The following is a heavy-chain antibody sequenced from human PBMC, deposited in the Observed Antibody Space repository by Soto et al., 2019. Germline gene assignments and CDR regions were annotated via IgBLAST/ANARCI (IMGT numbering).Heavy chain of an antibody. Sequence: QPGGSLRLSCAASGFTFSSFGMHWVRQAPGKGLEWVSLIWYDGSKKSYGDSVKGRFTISRDNSRNTVYLQIMNSLRADDTAVYYCARDASYYSLWSGYYPSRNGMDVWGQGTTVTVSS. J-gene: IGHJ6*02. CDR3: ARDASYYSLWSGYYPSRNGMDV. D-gene: IGHD3-3*01. V-gene: IGHV3-33*01. CDR2: IWYDGSKK. CDR1: GFTFSSFG.